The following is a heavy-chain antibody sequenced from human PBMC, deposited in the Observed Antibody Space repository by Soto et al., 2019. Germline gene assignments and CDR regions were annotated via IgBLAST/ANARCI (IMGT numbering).Heavy chain of an antibody. CDR2: IYYSGST. J-gene: IGHJ4*02. CDR1: GGSISSGGYY. D-gene: IGHD3-3*01. V-gene: IGHV4-31*03. CDR3: ARDSYDFWSGYNL. Sequence: PSETLSLTCTVSGGSISSGGYYWSWIRQHPGKGLEWIGYIYYSGSTYYNPSLKSRVTISVDTSKNQFSLKLSSVTAADTAVYYCARDSYDFWSGYNLWGQGTLVTVSS.